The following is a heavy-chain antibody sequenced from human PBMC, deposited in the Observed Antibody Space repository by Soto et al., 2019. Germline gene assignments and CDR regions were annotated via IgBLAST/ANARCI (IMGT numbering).Heavy chain of an antibody. CDR1: GYTFTSYA. CDR2: INAGNGNT. V-gene: IGHV1-3*01. CDR3: ARDPRDYDYYYYGMDV. D-gene: IGHD4-17*01. J-gene: IGHJ6*02. Sequence: ASVKVSCKASGYTFTSYAMHWVRQAPGQRLEWMGWINAGNGNTKYSQKFQGRVTITRDTSASTAYMELSSLRSEDTAVYYCARDPRDYDYYYYGMDVWGQGTTVTAP.